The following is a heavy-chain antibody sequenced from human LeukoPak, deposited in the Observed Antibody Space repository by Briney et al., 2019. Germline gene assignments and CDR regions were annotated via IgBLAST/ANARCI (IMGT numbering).Heavy chain of an antibody. D-gene: IGHD3-10*01. J-gene: IGHJ4*02. CDR3: ARDLTRGAPDYFDN. CDR2: ISFDGKVK. Sequence: QTGRSLRLSCAASGFTFSSFPLPWVRQAPGKGLDWVAVISFDGKVKHYADSVQGRFIISRDDSTNTLPLQMNSLRPDDTAIYYCARDLTRGAPDYFDNWGQGTLVTVSS. V-gene: IGHV3-30*04. CDR1: GFTFSSFP.